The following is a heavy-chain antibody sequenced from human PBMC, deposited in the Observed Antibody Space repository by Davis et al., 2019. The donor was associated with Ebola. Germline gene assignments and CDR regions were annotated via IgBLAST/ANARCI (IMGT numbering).Heavy chain of an antibody. D-gene: IGHD1-14*01. V-gene: IGHV3-33*01. CDR2: IWYDGSRE. J-gene: IGHJ3*01. CDR3: VRDPAIGKPLSTFDV. CDR1: GFSFNTYG. Sequence: PGGSLRLSCAASGFSFNTYGMHWVRQAPGKGLEWLAVIWYDGSREFLADSMKGRFTIPRDNSRNTLFLQMNSLRVEDTAVYYCVRDPAIGKPLSTFDVWGLGTTVTVSS.